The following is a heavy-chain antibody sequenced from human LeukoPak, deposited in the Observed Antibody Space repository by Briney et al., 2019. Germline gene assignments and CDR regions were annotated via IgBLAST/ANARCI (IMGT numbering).Heavy chain of an antibody. J-gene: IGHJ6*03. CDR2: IIPIFGTA. CDR1: GGTFSSYA. V-gene: IGHV1-69*05. Sequence: ASVKVSCKASGGTFSSYAISWVRQAPGQGLEWMGGIIPIFGTANYAQKFQGRVTITTDESTSTAYMELSSLRSEDTAVYYCARGGVVPAARYYYYYYMDVWGKGTTVTVSS. D-gene: IGHD2-2*01. CDR3: ARGGVVPAARYYYYYYMDV.